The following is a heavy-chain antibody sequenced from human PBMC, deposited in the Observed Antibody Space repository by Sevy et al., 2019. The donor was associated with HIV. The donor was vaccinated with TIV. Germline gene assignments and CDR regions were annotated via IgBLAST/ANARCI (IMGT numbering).Heavy chain of an antibody. Sequence: GGSLRLSCAASGFTFGSYWMTWVRQAPGKGLEWVANIKQDESEKYYVDSVRGRFTISRDNTKNSMYLQMSSLRAEDSALYDCARVGYDILTGYYLLDYWGQGTLVTVSS. CDR1: GFTFGSYW. J-gene: IGHJ4*02. CDR2: IKQDESEK. D-gene: IGHD3-9*01. CDR3: ARVGYDILTGYYLLDY. V-gene: IGHV3-7*01.